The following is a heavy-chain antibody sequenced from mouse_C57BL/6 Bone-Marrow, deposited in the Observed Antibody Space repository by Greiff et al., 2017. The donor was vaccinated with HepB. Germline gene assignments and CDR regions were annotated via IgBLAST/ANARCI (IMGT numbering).Heavy chain of an antibody. CDR3: TPLITTVVAYYAMDY. V-gene: IGHV1-5*01. Sequence: VQLQQSGTVLARPGASVKMSCKTSGYTFTSYWMHWVKQRPGQGLEWIGAIYPGNSDTSYNQKFKGKAKLTAVTSASTAYMELSSLTNEDSAVYYCTPLITTVVAYYAMDYWGQGTSVTVSS. CDR2: IYPGNSDT. J-gene: IGHJ4*01. CDR1: GYTFTSYW. D-gene: IGHD1-1*01.